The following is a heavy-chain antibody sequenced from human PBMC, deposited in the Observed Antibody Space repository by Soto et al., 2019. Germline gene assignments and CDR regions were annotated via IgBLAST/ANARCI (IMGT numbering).Heavy chain of an antibody. CDR2: ISSKGSYI. Sequence: DVQLVESGGGLVKPGGSLRLSCAASGFNFSTYGMNWVRQAPGKGLEWVSSISSKGSYIYYTPSVKGRFTISRDNAKNSVYLQMNSLRAEDTAVYYCGRDRSHYAGVGKIAPWGQGTLVAVSS. V-gene: IGHV3-21*02. CDR1: GFNFSTYG. CDR3: GRDRSHYAGVGKIAP. D-gene: IGHD3-10*01. J-gene: IGHJ5*02.